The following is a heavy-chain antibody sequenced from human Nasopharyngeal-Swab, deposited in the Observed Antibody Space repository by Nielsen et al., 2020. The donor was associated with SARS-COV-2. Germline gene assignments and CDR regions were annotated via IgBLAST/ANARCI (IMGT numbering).Heavy chain of an antibody. CDR1: GGSITKYY. V-gene: IGHV4-59*01. CDR2: ISYTGST. J-gene: IGHJ6*04. Sequence: SETLSLTCSVSGGSITKYYWTWIRHSPGKGLEWIGYISYTGSTNYNPSLKSRVTMSVDTSKNQFSLRLTSVTPADTAVYYCARDRGRYCDGTRCNDYQVDVWGKGTTVTVSS. D-gene: IGHD2-21*01. CDR3: ARDRGRYCDGTRCNDYQVDV.